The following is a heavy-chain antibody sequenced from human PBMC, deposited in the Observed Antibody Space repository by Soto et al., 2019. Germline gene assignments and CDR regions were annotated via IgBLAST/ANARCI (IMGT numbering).Heavy chain of an antibody. CDR2: INHSGST. V-gene: IGHV4-34*01. CDR1: GGAFSGYY. J-gene: IGHJ6*02. CDR3: ARDQDCSSTSCYTANYYYYGMDV. D-gene: IGHD2-2*02. Sequence: SETLSLTCAVYGGAFSGYYWSWIRQPPGKGLEWIGEINHSGSTNYNPSLKSRVTISVDTSKNQFSLKLSSVTAADTAVYYCARDQDCSSTSCYTANYYYYGMDVWGQGTTVTVSS.